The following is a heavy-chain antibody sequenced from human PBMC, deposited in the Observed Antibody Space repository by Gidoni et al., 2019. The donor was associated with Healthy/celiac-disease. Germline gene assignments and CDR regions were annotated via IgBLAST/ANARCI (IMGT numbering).Heavy chain of an antibody. V-gene: IGHV2-26*01. CDR1: WFSLSNARVS. Sequence: QVTLKDSGPVLVTPPATLTLTCTVSWFSLSNARVSVSWIRQTPGKALEWLARIFSNVEKSYSTSLKSRLTISKDTSKSQVVLTMTNMDPVDTATYYCARCQGQLELLGNAFDIWGQGTMVTVSS. D-gene: IGHD1-7*01. J-gene: IGHJ3*02. CDR2: IFSNVEK. CDR3: ARCQGQLELLGNAFDI.